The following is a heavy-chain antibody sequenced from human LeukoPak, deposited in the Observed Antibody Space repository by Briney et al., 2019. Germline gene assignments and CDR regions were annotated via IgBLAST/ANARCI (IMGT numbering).Heavy chain of an antibody. J-gene: IGHJ4*02. CDR2: ISGGGGTT. Sequence: QPGGSLRLSCAAPGFTFSDYYMSWVRQAPGKGLEWVSGISGGGGTTYYADSVKGRFTISRDNSKNTLYLQMHSLRAEDTAVYYCAKDRVYYFDSSGYSCDYWGQGSLVTVSS. CDR3: AKDRVYYFDSSGYSCDY. D-gene: IGHD3-22*01. CDR1: GFTFSDYY. V-gene: IGHV3-23*01.